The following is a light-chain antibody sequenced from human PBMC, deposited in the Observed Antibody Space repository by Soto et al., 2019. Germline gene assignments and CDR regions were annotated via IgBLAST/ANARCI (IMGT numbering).Light chain of an antibody. CDR1: QSVSRNY. CDR2: GAS. Sequence: DIDLTRPPGTLSLPPGERATLSCRASQSVSRNYLAWYQQKPGQAPRLLIYGASNRATGIPDRFSGSGSGTDFTLTISRLEPEDFAVYSCQKYHNSPRTFGQGTKVDIK. CDR3: QKYHNSPRT. V-gene: IGKV3-20*01. J-gene: IGKJ1*01.